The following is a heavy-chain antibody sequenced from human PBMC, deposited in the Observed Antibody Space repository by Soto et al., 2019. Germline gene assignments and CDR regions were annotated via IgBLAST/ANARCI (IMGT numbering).Heavy chain of an antibody. CDR2: IYYSGST. CDR3: ARPHYDILTGYSNWFDP. CDR1: GGSISSSSYY. V-gene: IGHV4-39*01. Sequence: QLQLQESGPGLVKPSETLSLTCTVSGGSISSSSYYWGWIRQPPGKGLEWIGSIYYSGSTYYNPSLKSRVTISVDTSKNQFSLKLSSVTAADTAVYYCARPHYDILTGYSNWFDPWGQGTLVTVSS. J-gene: IGHJ5*02. D-gene: IGHD3-9*01.